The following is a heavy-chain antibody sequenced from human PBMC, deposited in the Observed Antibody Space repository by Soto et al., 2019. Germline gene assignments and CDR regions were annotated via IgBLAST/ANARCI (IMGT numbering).Heavy chain of an antibody. V-gene: IGHV3-23*01. Sequence: GGSLRLSCAGSGFTFSSYAMSWVRQSPGKGLEWVSAISGSGGSTYYADSVKGRFTISRDNSKNTLYLQMNSLRAEDTAVYYCAKSGKNSWYKTDWLDPWGQGTLVTVPQ. CDR1: GFTFSSYA. D-gene: IGHD6-13*01. CDR3: AKSGKNSWYKTDWLDP. CDR2: ISGSGGST. J-gene: IGHJ5*02.